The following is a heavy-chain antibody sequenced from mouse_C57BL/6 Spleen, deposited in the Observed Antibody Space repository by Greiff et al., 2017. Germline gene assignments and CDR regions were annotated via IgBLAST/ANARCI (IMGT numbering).Heavy chain of an antibody. CDR3: ARGTTGFFDY. J-gene: IGHJ4*01. D-gene: IGHD2-13*01. V-gene: IGHV1-54*01. Sequence: QVQLQQSGAELVRPGTSVKVSCKASGYAFTNYLIEWVKQRPGQGLEWIGVINPGSGGTNYNEKFKGKATLTADKSSSTAYMQLSSLTSEDSAVYFCARGTTGFFDYWGQGTSVTVSS. CDR2: INPGSGGT. CDR1: GYAFTNYL.